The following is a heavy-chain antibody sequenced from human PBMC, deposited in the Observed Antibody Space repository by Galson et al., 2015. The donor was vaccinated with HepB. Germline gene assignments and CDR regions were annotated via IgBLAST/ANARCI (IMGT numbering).Heavy chain of an antibody. CDR3: VKAPKIVGAPHFDY. J-gene: IGHJ4*02. CDR1: GFTFSSYA. D-gene: IGHD1-26*01. CDR2: ISSNGGST. V-gene: IGHV3-64D*06. Sequence: SLRLSCAASGFTFSSYAMHWVRQAPGKGLEYVSAISSNGGSTYCADSVKGRFTISRDNSKNTLYLQMSSLRAEDTAVYYCVKAPKIVGAPHFDYWGQGTLVTVSS.